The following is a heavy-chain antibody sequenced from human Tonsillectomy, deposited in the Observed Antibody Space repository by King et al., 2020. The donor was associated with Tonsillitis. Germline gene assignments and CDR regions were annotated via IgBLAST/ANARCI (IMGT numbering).Heavy chain of an antibody. V-gene: IGHV3-20*04. CDR1: GSTFGDYG. CDR2: INWNGGST. CDR3: ARVRDSSWQYYFDY. D-gene: IGHD6-13*01. Sequence: QLVQSGGGVVRPGGSLRLSCAASGSTFGDYGMSWVRQAPGKGLEWVSGINWNGGSTGYADSVKGRFTISRDNAKNSLYLQMNSLRAEDTALYYCARVRDSSWQYYFDYWGQGTLVTVSS. J-gene: IGHJ4*02.